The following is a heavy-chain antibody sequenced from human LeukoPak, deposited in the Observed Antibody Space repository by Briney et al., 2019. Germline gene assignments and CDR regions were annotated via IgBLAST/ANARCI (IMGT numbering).Heavy chain of an antibody. J-gene: IGHJ5*02. D-gene: IGHD2-15*01. V-gene: IGHV1-46*01. Sequence: ASVKVSCEECGYTFTAYHMHWVRQAPGQGLEWVGMTDTRDGNPNYAQKFLDRVTRTRDPATSTGDMELSGLRSYDTAVDYCATERSGGTWYDPWGQGTQGNVSS. CDR2: TDTRDGNP. CDR3: ATERSGGTWYDP. CDR1: GYTFTAYH.